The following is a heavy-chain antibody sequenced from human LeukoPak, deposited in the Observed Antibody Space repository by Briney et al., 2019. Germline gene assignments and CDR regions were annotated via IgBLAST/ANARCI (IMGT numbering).Heavy chain of an antibody. CDR1: GFTFSSYE. J-gene: IGHJ5*02. CDR2: ISSSGTTI. V-gene: IGHV3-48*03. Sequence: GGSLRLSCAASGFTFSSYEMNWVRQAPGKGLEWVSYISSSGTTIYYADSVKGRFTISRDNAKNSLYLQMNSLRAEDTAVYYCARVTRGPDGHDWFDPWGQGILVTVSS. D-gene: IGHD1-14*01. CDR3: ARVTRGPDGHDWFDP.